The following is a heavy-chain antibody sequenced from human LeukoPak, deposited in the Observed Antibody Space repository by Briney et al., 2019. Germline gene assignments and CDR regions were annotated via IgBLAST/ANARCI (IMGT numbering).Heavy chain of an antibody. V-gene: IGHV1-2*02. CDR2: INPNSGGT. CDR1: GYTFTGYY. J-gene: IGHJ5*02. D-gene: IGHD2-15*01. Sequence: ASVKVSCKASGYTFTGYYMHWVRQAPGQGLEWMGWINPNSGGTNYAQKFQGRVTVTRDTSISTAYMELSRLRSDDTAVYYCAVEGGGYCSGGSCDWFDPWGQGTLVTVSS. CDR3: AVEGGGYCSGGSCDWFDP.